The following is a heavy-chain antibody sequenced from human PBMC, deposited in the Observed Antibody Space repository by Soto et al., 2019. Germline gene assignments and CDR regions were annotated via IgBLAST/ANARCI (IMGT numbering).Heavy chain of an antibody. V-gene: IGHV4-39*01. CDR3: ARSGQRGYGDYFYYGMDV. J-gene: IGHJ6*02. CDR1: GGSISSSSYY. CDR2: IYYSGST. D-gene: IGHD4-17*01. Sequence: SETLSLTCTVSGGSISSSSYYWGWIRQPPGKGLEWIGSIYYSGSTYYNPSLKSRVTISVDTSKNQFSLKLSSVTAADTAVYYCARSGQRGYGDYFYYGMDVRGQGTTVTVSS.